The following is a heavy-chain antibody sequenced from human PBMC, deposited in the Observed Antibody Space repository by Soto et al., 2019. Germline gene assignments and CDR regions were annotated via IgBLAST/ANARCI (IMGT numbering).Heavy chain of an antibody. J-gene: IGHJ4*02. V-gene: IGHV3-23*01. CDR2: ISGSGGST. CDR3: AKGSHYDILTAYHAFDY. Sequence: GGSLRLSCAASGFTFSSYAMSWGRQAPGKGLEWVSAISGSGGSTYYADSVKGRFTISRDNSKNTLYLQMNSLRAEDTALYYCAKGSHYDILTAYHAFDYWGPGTLVTVSS. CDR1: GFTFSSYA. D-gene: IGHD3-9*01.